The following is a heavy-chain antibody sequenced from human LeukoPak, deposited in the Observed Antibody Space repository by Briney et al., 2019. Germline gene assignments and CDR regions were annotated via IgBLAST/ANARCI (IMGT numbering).Heavy chain of an antibody. CDR3: ARDGRGVIIDY. CDR1: GFTFSSYG. D-gene: IGHD3-10*01. V-gene: IGHV3-33*01. Sequence: GGSLRLSCAASGFTFSSYGMHWVRQAPGKGLEWVAVICYDGSNKYYADSVKGRFTISRDNSKNTLYLQMNSLRAEDTAVYYCARDGRGVIIDYWGQGTLVTVSS. J-gene: IGHJ4*02. CDR2: ICYDGSNK.